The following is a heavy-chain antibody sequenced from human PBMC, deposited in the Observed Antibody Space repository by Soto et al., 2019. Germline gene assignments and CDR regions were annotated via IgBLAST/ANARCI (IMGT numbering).Heavy chain of an antibody. V-gene: IGHV3-7*01. CDR3: GRVTVSTSRSYDFDY. CDR1: GFTFSNYW. CDR2: IKHDGSEK. Sequence: GGSLRLSCAASGFTFSNYWMSWVRQAPGKGLAWVANIKHDGSEKYYVDSVKGRFTISRDNAKNSLYLQMNSLRAEDTAVYYCGRVTVSTSRSYDFDYWGQGALGTVSS. J-gene: IGHJ4*02. D-gene: IGHD4-4*01.